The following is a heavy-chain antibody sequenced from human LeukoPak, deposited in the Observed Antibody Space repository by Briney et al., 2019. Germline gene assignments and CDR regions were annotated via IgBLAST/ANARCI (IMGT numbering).Heavy chain of an antibody. CDR2: SYYSGST. J-gene: IGHJ4*02. V-gene: IGHV4-31*03. Sequence: PSETLSLTCTVSGGSISSGGSYCTWIRQHPGMGLVWLGHSYYSGSTYYNPSLKSRVTISVDTSKNQFSLKLSSVTAADTAVYYCARAQGYDFWSGYSFFDYWGQGTLVTVSS. D-gene: IGHD3-3*01. CDR3: ARAQGYDFWSGYSFFDY. CDR1: GGSISSGGSY.